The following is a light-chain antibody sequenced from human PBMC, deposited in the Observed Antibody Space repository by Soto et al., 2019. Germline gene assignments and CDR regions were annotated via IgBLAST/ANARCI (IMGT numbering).Light chain of an antibody. CDR3: QQYETFSGT. CDR1: QTISSW. J-gene: IGKJ1*01. Sequence: DIQMTQSPSTLSGSVGDRVTITCRASQTISSWLAWYQQKPGEAPKLLIYDASALQRGVPSRFSGSRSGTKFTLTIASLQPADFATYYCQQYETFSGTFGPGTKV. V-gene: IGKV1-5*01. CDR2: DAS.